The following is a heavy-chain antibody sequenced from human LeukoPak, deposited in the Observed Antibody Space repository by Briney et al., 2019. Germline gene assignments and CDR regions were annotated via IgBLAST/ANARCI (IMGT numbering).Heavy chain of an antibody. CDR1: GYTFTSYY. Sequence: ASVKVSCKASGYTFTSYYMHWVRQAPGQGLEWMGIINPSGGSTSYAQKFQGRVTMTRDTSTSTVYMELSRLRSDDTAVYYCARIIRQEYYFDYWGQGTLVTVSS. CDR2: INPSGGST. CDR3: ARIIRQEYYFDY. J-gene: IGHJ4*02. V-gene: IGHV1-46*01. D-gene: IGHD3-10*01.